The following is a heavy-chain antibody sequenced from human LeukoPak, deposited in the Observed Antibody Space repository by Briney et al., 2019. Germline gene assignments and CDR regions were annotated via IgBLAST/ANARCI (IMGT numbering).Heavy chain of an antibody. V-gene: IGHV1-18*01. CDR3: ARGNCGGDCYSFDY. J-gene: IGHJ4*02. CDR2: ISAYNGNT. CDR1: GSTFTSHG. Sequence: GASVKVSCTASGSTFTSHGIIWVRQAPGQGLEWMAWISAYNGNTNYAQKLQGRVTVTTETSTSTAYMELRSLRSDDTAVYYCARGNCGGDCYSFDYWGQGTLVTVSS. D-gene: IGHD2-21*02.